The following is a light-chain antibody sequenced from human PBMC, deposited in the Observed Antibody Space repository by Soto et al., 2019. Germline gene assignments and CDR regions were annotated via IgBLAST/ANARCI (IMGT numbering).Light chain of an antibody. V-gene: IGLV2-23*01. Sequence: VLTPPASRSRVPWQAITIPLTGNRSDVGSYNLVSWYQQHPGKAPKVMIYEGSKRPSGVSSRFSGSQSGNTASLTISGLQAEDEADYYCCSYAGGSALNYVFGTGTKVTVL. CDR1: RSDVGSYNL. CDR2: EGS. CDR3: CSYAGGSALNYV. J-gene: IGLJ1*01.